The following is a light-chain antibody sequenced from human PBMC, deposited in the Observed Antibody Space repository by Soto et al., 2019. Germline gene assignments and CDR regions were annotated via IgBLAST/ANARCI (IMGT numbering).Light chain of an antibody. CDR2: DVS. CDR3: SSYTSSSTLLVV. CDR1: SSDVGGYNY. Sequence: QSALTQPASVSGSPGQSITLSCTGTSSDVGGYNYVSWYQQHPGKAPKLMIYDVSTRPSGVSNRFSGSKSGNTASLTISGLQAEDEADYYCSSYTSSSTLLVVFGGGTKLTVL. J-gene: IGLJ2*01. V-gene: IGLV2-14*01.